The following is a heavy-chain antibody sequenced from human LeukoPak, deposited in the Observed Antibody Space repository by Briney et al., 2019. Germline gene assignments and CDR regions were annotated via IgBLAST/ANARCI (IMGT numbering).Heavy chain of an antibody. CDR2: IYYSGST. CDR1: GGSISSSSYY. Sequence: SETLSLTCTVSGGSISSSSYYWGWIRQPPGKGLEWIGSIYYSGSTYYNPSLKSRFTVSVDKSKNPFSLKLSSVTAADTAVYYCARLARHYYDSSGYYTTGMVDYWGQRTLVTVSS. D-gene: IGHD3-22*01. J-gene: IGHJ4*02. V-gene: IGHV4-39*01. CDR3: ARLARHYYDSSGYYTTGMVDY.